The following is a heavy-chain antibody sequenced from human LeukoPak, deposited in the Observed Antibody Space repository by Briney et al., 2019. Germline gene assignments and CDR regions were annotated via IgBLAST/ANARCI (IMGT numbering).Heavy chain of an antibody. CDR2: INANSGGT. CDR3: AREGRFCSSTSCYYYYYYLDV. CDR1: GYIFTGYY. Sequence: ASVKVSCKASGYIFTGYYLQWVRQAPGQGLEWIGRINANSGGTNYAQKLQGRVTMTRDTSISTAYMELSRLRSDDTAVYYCAREGRFCSSTSCYYYYYYLDVWGKGTTVTVSS. V-gene: IGHV1-2*06. J-gene: IGHJ6*03. D-gene: IGHD2-2*01.